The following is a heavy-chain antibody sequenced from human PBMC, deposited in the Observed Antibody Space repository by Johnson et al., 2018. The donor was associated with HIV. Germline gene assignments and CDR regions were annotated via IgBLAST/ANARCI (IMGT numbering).Heavy chain of an antibody. D-gene: IGHD3-22*01. J-gene: IGHJ3*02. CDR1: GFTFSSYA. Sequence: QVQLVESGGGVVQPGRSLRLSCAASGFTFSSYAMHWVRQAPGKGLEWVAVISYDGGDTIYADSVKGRFTISRDNAKNTLYLQMNSLRAEDTAVYYCARGSYYDSSGDAFDIWGQGTMVTVSS. CDR2: ISYDGGDT. V-gene: IGHV3-30*14. CDR3: ARGSYYDSSGDAFDI.